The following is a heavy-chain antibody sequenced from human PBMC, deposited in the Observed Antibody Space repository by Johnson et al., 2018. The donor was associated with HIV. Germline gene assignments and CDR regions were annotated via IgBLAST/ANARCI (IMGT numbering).Heavy chain of an antibody. V-gene: IGHV3-30-3*01. CDR2: ISYDGSNK. Sequence: QVQLVESGGGVVQPGRSLRLSCAASGFTFSSYAMHWVRQAPGKGLEWVAVISYDGSNKYYADSVKGRFTISRDNSKNTLYLQMNSLGAEDTAGYYCARDDLRDTGAFDIWGQGTMVTVSS. CDR3: ARDDLRDTGAFDI. CDR1: GFTFSSYA. D-gene: IGHD2-8*02. J-gene: IGHJ3*02.